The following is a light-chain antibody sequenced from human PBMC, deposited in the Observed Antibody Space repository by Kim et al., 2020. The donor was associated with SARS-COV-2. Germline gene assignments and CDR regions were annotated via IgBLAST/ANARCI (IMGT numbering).Light chain of an antibody. CDR3: QQYNNWPPSS. CDR1: QSVSSN. CDR2: GAS. Sequence: VSPGERATLSCRASQSVSSNLAWYQQKPGQAPRRLIYGASTRATGIPARFSGSGSGTEFTLTISSLQSEDFAVYYCQQYNNWPPSSFGQGTKLEI. J-gene: IGKJ2*03. V-gene: IGKV3-15*01.